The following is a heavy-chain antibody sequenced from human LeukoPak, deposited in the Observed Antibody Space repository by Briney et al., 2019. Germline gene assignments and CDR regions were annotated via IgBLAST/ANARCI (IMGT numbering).Heavy chain of an antibody. CDR3: ARIPDTTMVVYYCDY. CDR1: GYTFTSYD. Sequence: ASVKVSCKVSGYTFTSYDISWVRQAPGQGLEWMGWLSAYNGNTNYAQKLQGRVTMTTDTSTSTAYMELRSLRSDDTAVYYCARIPDTTMVVYYCDYWGQGTLVTVSS. V-gene: IGHV1-18*01. CDR2: LSAYNGNT. J-gene: IGHJ4*02. D-gene: IGHD5-18*01.